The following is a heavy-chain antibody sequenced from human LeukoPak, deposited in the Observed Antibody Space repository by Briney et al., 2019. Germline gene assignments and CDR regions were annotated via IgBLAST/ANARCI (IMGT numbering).Heavy chain of an antibody. J-gene: IGHJ4*02. D-gene: IGHD3-22*01. V-gene: IGHV4-30-4*01. CDR1: GGSISSGDYY. CDR3: ARVNYYDSSGSLYGGYYFDY. Sequence: SQTLSLTCTVSGGSISSGDYYWSWIRQPPGKGLERIGYIYYSGSTYYNPSLKSRVTISVDTSKNQFSLKLSSVTAADTAVYYCARVNYYDSSGSLYGGYYFDYWGQGTLVTVSS. CDR2: IYYSGST.